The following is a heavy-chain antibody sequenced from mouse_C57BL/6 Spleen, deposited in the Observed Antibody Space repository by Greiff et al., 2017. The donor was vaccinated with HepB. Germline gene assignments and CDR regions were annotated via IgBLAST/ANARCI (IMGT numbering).Heavy chain of an antibody. CDR2: INPGSGGT. D-gene: IGHD3-1*01. CDR1: GYAFTNYL. Sequence: QVHVKQSGAELVRPGTSVKVSCKASGYAFTNYLIEWVKQRPGQGLEWIGVINPGSGGTNYNEKFKGKATLTADKSSSTAYMQLSSLTSEDSAVYFCARGGLRAPLRGYWGQGTTLTVSS. CDR3: ARGGLRAPLRGY. V-gene: IGHV1-54*01. J-gene: IGHJ2*01.